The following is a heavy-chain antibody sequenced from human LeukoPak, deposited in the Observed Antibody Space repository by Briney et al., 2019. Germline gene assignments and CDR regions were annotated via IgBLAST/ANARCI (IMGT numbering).Heavy chain of an antibody. D-gene: IGHD5-12*01. CDR2: INSDGSSI. V-gene: IGHV3-74*03. J-gene: IGHJ4*02. CDR1: GFTFSSYW. CDR3: AREGRVSGYDFDC. Sequence: GGSLRLSCAASGFTFSSYWMHWVRHAPGKGRVWVSRINSDGSSITYADSVKGRFTISRDNAKNTLYLQMNSLRVEDTAVYYCAREGRVSGYDFDCWGQGTLVTVSS.